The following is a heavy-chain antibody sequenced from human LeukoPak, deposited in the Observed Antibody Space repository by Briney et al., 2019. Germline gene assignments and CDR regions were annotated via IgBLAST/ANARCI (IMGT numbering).Heavy chain of an antibody. Sequence: SETLSLTCTVSGGSFTNNGYFWGWIRQPPGQGLEWIGIISYSGSPYYNPSLKSRVTISVDTSKNQFSLKLRSVTAADTAVYHCARGISYYFGMDVWGQGTTDTLSS. J-gene: IGHJ6*02. CDR1: GGSFTNNGYF. CDR3: ARGISYYFGMDV. CDR2: ISYSGSP. V-gene: IGHV4-39*01. D-gene: IGHD3-10*01.